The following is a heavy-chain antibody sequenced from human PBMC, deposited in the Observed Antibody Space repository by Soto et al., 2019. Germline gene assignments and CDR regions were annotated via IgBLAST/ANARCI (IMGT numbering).Heavy chain of an antibody. Sequence: PSETLSLTCTVSGGSISSSSYYWGWIRQPPGKGLEWIGSIYYSGSTYYNPSLKSRVTISVDTSKNQFSLKLSSMTAADTAVYYCARLEEMVRGVIDYWGQGTLVTVSS. CDR1: GGSISSSSYY. CDR3: ARLEEMVRGVIDY. CDR2: IYYSGST. D-gene: IGHD3-10*01. V-gene: IGHV4-39*01. J-gene: IGHJ4*02.